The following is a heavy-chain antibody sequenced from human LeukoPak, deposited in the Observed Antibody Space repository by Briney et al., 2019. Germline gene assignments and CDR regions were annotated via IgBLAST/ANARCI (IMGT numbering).Heavy chain of an antibody. D-gene: IGHD4-17*01. Sequence: PSETLSLTCTVSGYSISSGYYWGWIRQPPGKGLEWIGSIYHSGSTYYSPSLKSRVTISVDTSKNQFSLKLSPVTAADTAVYYCARVGHDYGDYDAFDIWGQGTMVTVSS. CDR1: GYSISSGYY. J-gene: IGHJ3*02. CDR3: ARVGHDYGDYDAFDI. V-gene: IGHV4-38-2*02. CDR2: IYHSGST.